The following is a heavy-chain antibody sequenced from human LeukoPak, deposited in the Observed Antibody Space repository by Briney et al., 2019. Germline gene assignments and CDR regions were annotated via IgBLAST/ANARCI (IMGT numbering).Heavy chain of an antibody. CDR3: AREGGSCTSNSCSDYFDY. V-gene: IGHV3-23*01. Sequence: GGSLRLSCAGSGFTFARHALTWVRQAPGMGLEWVSTISGGGGSTHYADSGKGRFTISRDNSKDTVFLQMNNLRAEDTAIYSCAREGGSCTSNSCSDYFDYWGQGTLVTVSP. CDR1: GFTFARHA. D-gene: IGHD6-13*01. J-gene: IGHJ4*02. CDR2: ISGGGGST.